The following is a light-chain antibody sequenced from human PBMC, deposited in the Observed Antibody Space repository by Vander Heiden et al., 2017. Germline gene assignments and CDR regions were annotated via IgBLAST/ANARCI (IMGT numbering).Light chain of an antibody. V-gene: IGLV2-23*02. Sequence: QSAPTQSASVSGSPGQSITIPCTGTSSDVGNYNHVSWYQHHPGKATRLIIREVTQRPSGVSNRFSGSRSGNTASLTISGLQAEDEADYSCCSYAGGNTYVFGTGTKVTVL. J-gene: IGLJ1*01. CDR1: SSDVGNYNH. CDR2: EVT. CDR3: CSYAGGNTYV.